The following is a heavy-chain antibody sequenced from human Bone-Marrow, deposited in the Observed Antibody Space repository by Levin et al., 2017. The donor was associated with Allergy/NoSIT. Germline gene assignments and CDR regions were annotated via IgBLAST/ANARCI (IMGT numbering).Heavy chain of an antibody. CDR1: GFTPMNYG. CDR2: ISYDGTHK. J-gene: IGHJ4*02. CDR3: AKEGRAMFGAVDS. Sequence: RGESLKISCVDSGFTPMNYGMHWVRQAPGKGLDWVAVISYDGTHKFYADSVTGRFTISRDESKKTLYLQMNGLTAEDTAVYYCAKEGRAMFGAVDSWGQGTLVTVSS. V-gene: IGHV3-30*18. D-gene: IGHD3-10*02.